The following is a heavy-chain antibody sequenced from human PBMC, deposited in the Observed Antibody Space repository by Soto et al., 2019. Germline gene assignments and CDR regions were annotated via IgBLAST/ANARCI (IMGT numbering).Heavy chain of an antibody. CDR3: ARDGYFDY. CDR1: GYTFTTYG. V-gene: IGHV1-18*01. J-gene: IGHJ4*02. CDR2: ISTYNSNA. Sequence: QVQLVHSGAEVKKPGASVKVSCKASGYTFTTYGIAWVRQAPGQGLEWMGWISTYNSNANYAQKLQDRVTMTTDTSTTTAYLEVRNLRSDDTAVYYCARDGYFDYWGQGPLVTVSS.